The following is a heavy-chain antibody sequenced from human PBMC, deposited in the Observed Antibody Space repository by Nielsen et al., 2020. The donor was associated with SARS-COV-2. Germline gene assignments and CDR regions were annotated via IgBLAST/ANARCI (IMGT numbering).Heavy chain of an antibody. CDR1: GGSFSGYY. Sequence: SETLTLTCAAYGGSFSGYYWSWIRQPPGKGLEWIGEINHSGSTNYNPSLKSRVTISVDTSKNQFSLKLSSVTAADTAVYYCARRTVTTRVFDYWGQGTLVTVSS. CDR2: INHSGST. D-gene: IGHD4-17*01. CDR3: ARRTVTTRVFDY. V-gene: IGHV4-34*01. J-gene: IGHJ4*02.